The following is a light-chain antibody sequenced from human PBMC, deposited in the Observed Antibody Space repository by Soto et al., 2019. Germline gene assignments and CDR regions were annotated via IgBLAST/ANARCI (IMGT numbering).Light chain of an antibody. CDR3: QQYNNWFS. CDR2: GAS. V-gene: IGKV3-15*01. J-gene: IGKJ3*01. CDR1: QSVSSN. Sequence: EIVMTQSPATLSVSPGERATLSCRASQSVSSNLAWYQQKPGQAPRLPIYGASTRATGIPARFSGSGSGTEFTLTISSLQSEDFAVYYCQQYNNWFSFGPGTKWISN.